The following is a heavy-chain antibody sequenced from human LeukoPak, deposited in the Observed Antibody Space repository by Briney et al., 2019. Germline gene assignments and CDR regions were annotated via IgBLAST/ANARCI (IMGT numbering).Heavy chain of an antibody. CDR3: ARELLWFGELSRPMGY. Sequence: GGSLRLSCAASGFYFSYYGMTWVRQAPGKGLEWVANIQQDGSETDYVDSVRGRFTVSRDNAKNSLHLQMDSLRAEDTAVYYCARELLWFGELSRPMGYWGQGTLVTVSS. CDR1: GFYFSYYG. V-gene: IGHV3-7*01. D-gene: IGHD3-10*01. CDR2: IQQDGSET. J-gene: IGHJ4*02.